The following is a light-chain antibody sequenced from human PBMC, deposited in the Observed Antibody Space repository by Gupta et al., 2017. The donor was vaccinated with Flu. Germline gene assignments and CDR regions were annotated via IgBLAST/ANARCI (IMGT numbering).Light chain of an antibody. CDR1: QSVTSSY. Sequence: EIVLTQSPDTVSLSPGETATLSCRASQSVTSSYLAWYQQRPGQAPRLLIYGASIRASGIPDRFVGSGSGTEFTLSISRLEPEDFGVFYCQQFDSSLHIIIYGQGTRLEIE. V-gene: IGKV3-20*01. CDR3: QQFDSSLHIII. CDR2: GAS. J-gene: IGKJ5*01.